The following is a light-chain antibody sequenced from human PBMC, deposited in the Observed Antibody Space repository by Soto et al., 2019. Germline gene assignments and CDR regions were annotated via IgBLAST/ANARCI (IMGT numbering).Light chain of an antibody. Sequence: QPVLTQPASVSGSPGQSITISCTGTSTDIGRYNYVSWYQQHPGKAPKLMIYDVSNRPSGVSNRFSGSKSGNTASLTISGLQAEDEADYYCSSYTGSSTYVFGTGTKVPVL. V-gene: IGLV2-14*03. CDR1: STDIGRYNY. J-gene: IGLJ1*01. CDR3: SSYTGSSTYV. CDR2: DVS.